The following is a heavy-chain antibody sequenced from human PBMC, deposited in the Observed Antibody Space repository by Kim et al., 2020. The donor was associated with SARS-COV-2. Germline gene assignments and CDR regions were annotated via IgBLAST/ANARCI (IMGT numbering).Heavy chain of an antibody. Sequence: GGSLRLSCAASGFTFDDYAMHWVRQAPGKGLEWVSLISGDGGSTYYADSVKGRFTISRDNSKNSLYLQMNSLRTEDTALYYCAKDRPDSGYDPYFDYWGQGTLVTVSS. V-gene: IGHV3-43*02. J-gene: IGHJ4*02. CDR2: ISGDGGST. CDR1: GFTFDDYA. D-gene: IGHD5-12*01. CDR3: AKDRPDSGYDPYFDY.